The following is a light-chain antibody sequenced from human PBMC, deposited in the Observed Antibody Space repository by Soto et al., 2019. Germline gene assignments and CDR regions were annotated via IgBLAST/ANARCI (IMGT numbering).Light chain of an antibody. Sequence: DIQMTQPPSSLSASVGDRVTITCQASQDINNCLNWYHQKPGKAPKLLIYDASNLETGVPLRFSGSGSGTHFTLTISSLQPEDTATYYCQQYDNLPLTFGPGTKVDIK. CDR3: QQYDNLPLT. CDR1: QDINNC. CDR2: DAS. V-gene: IGKV1-33*01. J-gene: IGKJ3*01.